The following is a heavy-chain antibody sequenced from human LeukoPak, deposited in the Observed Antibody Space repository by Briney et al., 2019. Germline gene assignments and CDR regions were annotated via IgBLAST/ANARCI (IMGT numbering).Heavy chain of an antibody. CDR2: INSGGST. Sequence: GGPLRLSCAASGFTFGTYAMTWVRQAPGKGLEWVSTINSGGSTYYADSVKGRFTISRDNSKNTLYLQMNSLRAEDTAVYYCARAYSSSWYSPGGYWGQGTLVTVSS. CDR3: ARAYSSSWYSPGGY. J-gene: IGHJ4*02. V-gene: IGHV3-23*01. D-gene: IGHD6-13*01. CDR1: GFTFGTYA.